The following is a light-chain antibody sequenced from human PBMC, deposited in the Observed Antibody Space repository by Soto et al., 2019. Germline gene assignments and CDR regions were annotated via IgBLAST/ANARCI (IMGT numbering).Light chain of an antibody. V-gene: IGKV3-20*01. CDR1: QSVSSTY. CDR3: QQYDISPRT. J-gene: IGKJ2*01. Sequence: EIVLTQSPGTLSLSPGERATLSCRASQSVSSTYLAWYQQKPGQAPRLLIYGASSRATGIPDRFSGGGSGTDFTLTISRLEPEEFAVYYCQQYDISPRTFGQGTKLEIK. CDR2: GAS.